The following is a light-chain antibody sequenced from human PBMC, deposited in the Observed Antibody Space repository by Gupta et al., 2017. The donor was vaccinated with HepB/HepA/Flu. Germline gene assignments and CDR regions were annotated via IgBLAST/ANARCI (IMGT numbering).Light chain of an antibody. CDR3: SSYTSTSTL. CDR1: SSDVGGYNS. Sequence: QSALTQPASVSGSPGQSITISCTGTSSDVGGYNSVSWYQQHPGKAPKLIIYDVSNRPAGVSSLFSGSKSGNTASLXIXGLQAEXDAYYYCSSYTSTSTLFGTGTKVTVL. CDR2: DVS. V-gene: IGLV2-14*01. J-gene: IGLJ1*01.